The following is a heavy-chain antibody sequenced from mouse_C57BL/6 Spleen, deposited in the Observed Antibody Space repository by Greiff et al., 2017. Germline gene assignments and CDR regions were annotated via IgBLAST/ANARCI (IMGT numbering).Heavy chain of an antibody. CDR2: IDPSDSYT. CDR1: GYTFTSYW. V-gene: IGHV1-69*01. Sequence: QVQLQQPGAELVMPGASVKLSCKASGYTFTSYWMHWVKQRPGQGLEWIGEIDPSDSYTNYNQKFKGKSTLTVDKSSSTAYEQLSSLTSEDSAVYYDAGNGYYSNPGLAYWGQGTLVTVSA. D-gene: IGHD2-5*01. J-gene: IGHJ3*01. CDR3: AGNGYYSNPGLAY.